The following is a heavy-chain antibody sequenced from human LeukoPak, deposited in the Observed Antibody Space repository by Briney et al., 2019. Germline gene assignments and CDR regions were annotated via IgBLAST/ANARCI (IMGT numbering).Heavy chain of an antibody. CDR1: GYTFTSYD. Sequence: SVKVSCKASGYTFTSYDINWVRQAPGQGLEWMGGIIPIFGTANYAQKFQGRVTITTDESTSTAYMELSSLRSEDTAVYYCAMSYGGAFDIWGQGTMVTVSS. CDR2: IIPIFGTA. V-gene: IGHV1-69*05. D-gene: IGHD3-16*01. J-gene: IGHJ3*02. CDR3: AMSYGGAFDI.